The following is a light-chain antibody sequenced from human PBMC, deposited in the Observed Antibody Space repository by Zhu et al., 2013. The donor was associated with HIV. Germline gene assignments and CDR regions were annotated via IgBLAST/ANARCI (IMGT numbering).Light chain of an antibody. CDR1: SGSIASNY. J-gene: IGLJ2*01. Sequence: NFMLAQPHSVSGSPGNTVTIYCTRSSGSIASNYIEWYQQRPGSSPITVIYEDRQRPSGVPDRFSGSTDSSSNSAYLTISGLQTDDEADYYCQSYDSRNVVFGGGTKLTVL. V-gene: IGLV6-57*01. CDR2: EDR. CDR3: QSYDSRNVV.